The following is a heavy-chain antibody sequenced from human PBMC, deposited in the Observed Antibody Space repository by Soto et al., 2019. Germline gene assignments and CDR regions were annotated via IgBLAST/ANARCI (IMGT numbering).Heavy chain of an antibody. J-gene: IGHJ1*01. CDR3: ARAPVYCGGDCSSGYFQH. CDR2: IYYSGST. D-gene: IGHD2-21*02. V-gene: IGHV4-31*03. Sequence: SETLFLTCTVSGGSISSGGYYWSWIRQHPGKGLEWIGYIYYSGSTYYNPSLKSRVTISVDTSKNQFSLKLSSVTAADTAVYYCARAPVYCGGDCSSGYFQHWGQGTLVTVSS. CDR1: GGSISSGGYY.